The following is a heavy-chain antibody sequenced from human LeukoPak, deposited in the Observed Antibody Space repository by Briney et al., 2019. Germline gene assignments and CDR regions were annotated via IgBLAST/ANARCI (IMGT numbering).Heavy chain of an antibody. J-gene: IGHJ4*02. D-gene: IGHD6-19*01. CDR2: ISSGSTI. V-gene: IGHV3-69-1*02. CDR3: ARESIAVAGAPFHY. CDR1: GFTFSNAW. Sequence: PGGSLRVSCAASGFTFSNAWMNWVRQAPGKGLERVSYISSGSTIYDADSVKGRFTISRDNAKNSLYLQMNSLRAEDTAVYYCARESIAVAGAPFHYWGQGTLVTVSS.